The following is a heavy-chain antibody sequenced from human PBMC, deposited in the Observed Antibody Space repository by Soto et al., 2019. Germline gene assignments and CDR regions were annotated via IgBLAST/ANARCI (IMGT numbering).Heavy chain of an antibody. D-gene: IGHD2-15*01. CDR2: ITISGIST. J-gene: IGHJ5*02. V-gene: IGHV3-23*01. CDR3: AKAGGFCGGSNCYPHWFEL. CDR1: GLTFVGSA. Sequence: EVQLLESGGGLVQPGGSLRLSCTASGLTFVGSATSWVRQAPGKGLEWVSAITISGISTFYTDSVKGRFTISRDNSKSTLYLQMNSLRAEDTALYYCAKAGGFCGGSNCYPHWFELWGQGTLVTVSS.